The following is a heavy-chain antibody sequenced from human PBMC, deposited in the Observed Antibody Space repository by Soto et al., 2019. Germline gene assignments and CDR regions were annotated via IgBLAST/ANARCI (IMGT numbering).Heavy chain of an antibody. CDR2: INHSGST. V-gene: IGHV4-34*01. CDR1: GGSFSGYY. D-gene: IGHD6-19*01. CDR3: ARGDSSGARDFDY. Sequence: QVQLQQWGAGLLKPSETLSLTCAVYGGSFSGYYWSWIRQPPGKGLEWIGEINHSGSTNYNPSLKSRVTISVDTSKNQFSLKLSSVTAADTAVYYCARGDSSGARDFDYWGQGTLVTVSS. J-gene: IGHJ4*02.